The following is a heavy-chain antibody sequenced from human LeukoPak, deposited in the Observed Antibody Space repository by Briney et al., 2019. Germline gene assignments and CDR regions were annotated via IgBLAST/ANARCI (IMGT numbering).Heavy chain of an antibody. J-gene: IGHJ3*02. D-gene: IGHD3-22*01. Sequence: GESLKISCKGSGYSFTSYWIGWVRQMPGKGLEWMGIIYPGDSDTRYSPSFQGQVTIPAEKSISSAYLQWSSLKASDTALYYCARGYYDSSGSLYAFDIWGQGTMVTVSP. CDR3: ARGYYDSSGSLYAFDI. CDR2: IYPGDSDT. V-gene: IGHV5-51*01. CDR1: GYSFTSYW.